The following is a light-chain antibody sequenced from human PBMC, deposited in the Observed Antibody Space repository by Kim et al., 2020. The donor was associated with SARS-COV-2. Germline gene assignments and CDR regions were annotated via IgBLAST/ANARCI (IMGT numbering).Light chain of an antibody. CDR3: QQYGSSLLT. Sequence: SPGERATLSCRASQSVSSSYLVWYQQKPGQATRLLIYGASSRATGIPDRFSGSGSGTDFTLTISRLEPEDFAVYYCQQYGSSLLTFGGGTKVDIK. J-gene: IGKJ4*01. CDR1: QSVSSSY. V-gene: IGKV3-20*01. CDR2: GAS.